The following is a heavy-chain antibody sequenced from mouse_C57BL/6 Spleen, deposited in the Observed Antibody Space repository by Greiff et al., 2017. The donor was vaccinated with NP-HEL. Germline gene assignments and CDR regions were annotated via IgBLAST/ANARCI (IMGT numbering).Heavy chain of an antibody. J-gene: IGHJ4*01. CDR1: GFTFSDYG. Sequence: EVQLVESGGGLVKPGGSLKLSCAASGFTFSDYGMHWVRQAPEKGLEWVAYISSGSSTIYYADTVKGRFTISRDNAKNTLFLQMTSLRSEDTAMYYCASPLPYYYAMDYWGQGTSVTVSS. CDR3: ASPLPYYYAMDY. D-gene: IGHD2-1*01. CDR2: ISSGSSTI. V-gene: IGHV5-17*01.